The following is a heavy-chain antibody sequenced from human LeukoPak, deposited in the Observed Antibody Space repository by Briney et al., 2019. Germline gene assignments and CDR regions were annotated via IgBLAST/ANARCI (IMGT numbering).Heavy chain of an antibody. J-gene: IGHJ4*02. CDR1: GGSISSYY. D-gene: IGHD6-13*01. Sequence: PSGTLSLTCTVSGGSISSYYWSWIRQPPGKGLEWVGYIYYSGSTNYNPSLKSRVTISVDTSKNKFSLKLRSVTAADTAIYYCARHGDTAGAVTPFDYWGPGTLVTVSS. CDR2: IYYSGST. V-gene: IGHV4-59*08. CDR3: ARHGDTAGAVTPFDY.